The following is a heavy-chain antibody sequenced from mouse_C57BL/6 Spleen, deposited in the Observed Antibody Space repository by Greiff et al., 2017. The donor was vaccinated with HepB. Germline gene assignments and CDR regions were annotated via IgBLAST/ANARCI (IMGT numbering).Heavy chain of an antibody. CDR3: ARKGTVVAKSYWYFDV. V-gene: IGHV1-39*01. D-gene: IGHD1-1*01. Sequence: VHVKQSGPELVKPGASVKISCKASGYSFTDYNMNWVKQSNGKSLEWIGVINPNYGTTSYNQKFKGKATLTVDQSSSTAYMQLNSLTSEDSAVYYCARKGTVVAKSYWYFDVWGTGTTVTVSS. CDR1: GYSFTDYN. J-gene: IGHJ1*03. CDR2: INPNYGTT.